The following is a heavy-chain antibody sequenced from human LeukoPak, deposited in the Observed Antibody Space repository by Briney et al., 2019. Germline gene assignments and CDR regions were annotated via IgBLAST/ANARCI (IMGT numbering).Heavy chain of an antibody. CDR3: AREYILTGYPLDY. V-gene: IGHV1-46*01. J-gene: IGHJ4*02. Sequence: ASVKVSCKASGYTFTKYYTHWVRQAPGQGLEWMGIISPSDGGTTYARKFQGRVTMTRDTSTSTVYMELSSLRSEDTAMYYCAREYILTGYPLDYWGQGTLVTVSS. D-gene: IGHD3-9*01. CDR2: ISPSDGGT. CDR1: GYTFTKYY.